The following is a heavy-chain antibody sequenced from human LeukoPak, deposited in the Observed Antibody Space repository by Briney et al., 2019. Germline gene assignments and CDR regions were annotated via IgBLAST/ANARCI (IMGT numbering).Heavy chain of an antibody. CDR2: IWYDGSNK. V-gene: IGHV3-33*01. CDR1: GFTFSSYG. D-gene: IGHD5-12*01. J-gene: IGHJ3*02. CDR3: AREDATDAFDI. Sequence: GGSLRLSCAASGFTFSSYGMHWVRQAPGKGLEWVAVIWYDGSNKYYADSVKGRFTISRDNSKNTLYLKMNSLRAEDTAVYYCAREDATDAFDIWGQGTMVIVSS.